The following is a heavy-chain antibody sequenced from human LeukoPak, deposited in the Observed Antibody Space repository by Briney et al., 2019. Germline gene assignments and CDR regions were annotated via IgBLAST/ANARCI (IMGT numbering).Heavy chain of an antibody. J-gene: IGHJ6*03. Sequence: SETLSLTCTVSGGSISSYYWSWIRQPPGKGLEWIGYIYYSGSTNYNPSLKSRVTISVDTSKNQFSLKLSSVTAADTAVYYCARVNFWSGFPSMDVWGKGTTVTVSS. CDR3: ARVNFWSGFPSMDV. D-gene: IGHD3-3*01. CDR1: GGSISSYY. V-gene: IGHV4-59*08. CDR2: IYYSGST.